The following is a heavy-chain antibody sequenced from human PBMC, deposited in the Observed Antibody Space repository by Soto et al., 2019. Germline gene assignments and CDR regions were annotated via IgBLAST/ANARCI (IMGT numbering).Heavy chain of an antibody. Sequence: PSETLSLTCTVSGGSISSYYWSWIRQPPGKGLEWIGYIYYSGSTNYNPPLKSRVTISVDTSKNQFSLKLSSVTAADTAVYYCAREADYDYVWGSYRYFDYWGQGTLVTVSS. J-gene: IGHJ4*02. D-gene: IGHD3-16*02. V-gene: IGHV4-59*01. CDR3: AREADYDYVWGSYRYFDY. CDR2: IYYSGST. CDR1: GGSISSYY.